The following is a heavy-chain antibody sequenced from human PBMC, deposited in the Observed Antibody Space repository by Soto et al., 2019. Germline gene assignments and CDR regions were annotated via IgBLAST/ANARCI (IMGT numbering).Heavy chain of an antibody. J-gene: IGHJ4*02. D-gene: IGHD3-22*01. CDR3: ASSYDSSGYSDY. Sequence: RLSCAASGFTFSSYAMHWVRQAPGKGLEWVAVISYDGSNKYYADSVKGRFTISRDNSKNTLYLQMNSLRAEDTAVYYCASSYDSSGYSDYWGQGTLVTVSS. CDR1: GFTFSSYA. V-gene: IGHV3-30-3*01. CDR2: ISYDGSNK.